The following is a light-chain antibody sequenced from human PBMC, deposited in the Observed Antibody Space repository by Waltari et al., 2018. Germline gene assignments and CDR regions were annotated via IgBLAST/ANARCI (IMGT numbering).Light chain of an antibody. Sequence: EVVLTQSPGTLSLSPGERATLSCKASQSVSNSYLAWYQQKLGQAPRPLIYGASRRATGIPDRFSGGGSGTDFALTISRLEPEDFAVYYCQQYGSSPRTFGQGTRLEIK. J-gene: IGKJ5*01. CDR3: QQYGSSPRT. CDR2: GAS. V-gene: IGKV3-20*01. CDR1: QSVSNSY.